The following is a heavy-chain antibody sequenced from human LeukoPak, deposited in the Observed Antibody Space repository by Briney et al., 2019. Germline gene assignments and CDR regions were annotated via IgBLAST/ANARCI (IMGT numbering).Heavy chain of an antibody. CDR2: ISGSGGST. D-gene: IGHD3-22*01. Sequence: GGSLRLSCAVSGITVSNYGMSWVRQAPGKGLEWVAGISGSGGSTHYADSVKGRFTISRDNPRNTLYLQMNSLRPEDTAVYFCAKRGVVIRVILVGFHKEAYYFDSWGQGALVTVSS. CDR3: AKRGVVIRVILVGFHKEAYYFDS. V-gene: IGHV3-23*01. J-gene: IGHJ4*02. CDR1: GITVSNYG.